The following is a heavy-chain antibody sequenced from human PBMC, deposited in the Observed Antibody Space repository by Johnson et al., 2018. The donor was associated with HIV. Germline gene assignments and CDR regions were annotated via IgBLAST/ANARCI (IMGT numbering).Heavy chain of an antibody. Sequence: VYLVESGGGLVQPGGSLRLSCAASGFTFSSYDMHWVRQATGKGLEWVSAIGTAGDTYYPGSVKGRFTISRENAKNSLYLQMNSLRAEDTAVYYCARARNWNDDDAFDIWGQGTMVTVSS. D-gene: IGHD1-1*01. J-gene: IGHJ3*02. V-gene: IGHV3-13*01. CDR2: IGTAGDT. CDR1: GFTFSSYD. CDR3: ARARNWNDDDAFDI.